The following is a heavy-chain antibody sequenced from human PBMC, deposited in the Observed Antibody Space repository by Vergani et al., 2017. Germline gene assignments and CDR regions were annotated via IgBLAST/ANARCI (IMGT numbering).Heavy chain of an antibody. CDR3: ARLTRYSSGWYFDY. J-gene: IGHJ4*02. CDR2: IYYNGST. V-gene: IGHV4-59*01. Sequence: QVQLQESGPGLVKPSETLSLTCTVSGGSISSYYWCWIRQPPGKGLEWIGYIYYNGSTNYNPPLKSRVTISVDTSKNQFSLKLSSVTAADTAVYYCARLTRYSSGWYFDYWGQGTLVTVSS. CDR1: GGSISSYY. D-gene: IGHD6-19*01.